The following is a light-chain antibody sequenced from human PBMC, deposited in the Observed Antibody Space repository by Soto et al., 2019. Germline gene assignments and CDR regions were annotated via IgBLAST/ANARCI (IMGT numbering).Light chain of an antibody. V-gene: IGKV3-11*01. CDR2: DAS. J-gene: IGKJ5*01. Sequence: EIVLTQSPGTLSLSPGEGATLACRASQSISSNYLAWYQQKPGQAPRLLIHDASSRATGIPPRFSGSGSGTDFTLTLSSLEPEDFAVYYCQHRSNWPPSITFGQGTRLEIK. CDR1: QSISSNY. CDR3: QHRSNWPPSIT.